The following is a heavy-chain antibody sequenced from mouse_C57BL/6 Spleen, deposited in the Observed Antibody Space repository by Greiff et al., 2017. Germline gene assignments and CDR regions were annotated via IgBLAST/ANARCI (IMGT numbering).Heavy chain of an antibody. CDR3: ASLYGSSPYYFDY. J-gene: IGHJ2*01. CDR2: IDPSDSYT. Sequence: QVQLQQPGAELVRPGTSVKLSCKASGYTFTSYWMHWVKQRPGQGLAWIGVIDPSDSYTNYNQKFKGKATLTVDTSSSTAYMQLSSLTSEDSAVYYCASLYGSSPYYFDYWGQGTTLTVSS. D-gene: IGHD1-1*01. V-gene: IGHV1-59*01. CDR1: GYTFTSYW.